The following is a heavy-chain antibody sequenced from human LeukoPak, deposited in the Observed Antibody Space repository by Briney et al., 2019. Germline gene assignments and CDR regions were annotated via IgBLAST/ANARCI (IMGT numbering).Heavy chain of an antibody. Sequence: PGGSLRLSCAASGFTFDDYAMHWVRQAPGKGLEWVSGISWNSGSIGYADSVKGRFTISRDNAKNPLYLQMNSLRAEDTAVYYCARGPTMKMDVWGKGTTVTVSS. D-gene: IGHD3-22*01. CDR2: ISWNSGSI. J-gene: IGHJ6*04. V-gene: IGHV3-9*01. CDR3: ARGPTMKMDV. CDR1: GFTFDDYA.